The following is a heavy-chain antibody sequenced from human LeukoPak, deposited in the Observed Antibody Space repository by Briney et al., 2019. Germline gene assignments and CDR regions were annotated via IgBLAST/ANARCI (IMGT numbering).Heavy chain of an antibody. V-gene: IGHV3-66*02. CDR1: GFTVSSNY. D-gene: IGHD3-3*01. CDR2: IYSGGST. Sequence: GGSLRLSCSASGFTVSSNYMSWARQAPGKGLEWVSVIYSGGSTYYADSVKGRFTISRDNSKNTLYLQMNSLRAEDTAVYYCARAPIFGVVIDWGQGTLVTVSS. J-gene: IGHJ4*02. CDR3: ARAPIFGVVID.